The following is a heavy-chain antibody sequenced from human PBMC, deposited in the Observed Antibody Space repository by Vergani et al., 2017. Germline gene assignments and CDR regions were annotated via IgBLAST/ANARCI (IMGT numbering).Heavy chain of an antibody. CDR1: GFTFSSYA. Sequence: EVQLVESGGGLVQPGGSLRLSCVASGFTFSSYAMSWVRQGHGQGLEWVSSIKNTGDSTHYADSVKGRFTISRDNSKNTLYLQMNSLRVEDTAVYYCGRGSDNYNWGQGTLVTVSS. CDR3: GRGSDNYN. CDR2: IKNTGDST. D-gene: IGHD5-24*01. J-gene: IGHJ4*02. V-gene: IGHV3-23*04.